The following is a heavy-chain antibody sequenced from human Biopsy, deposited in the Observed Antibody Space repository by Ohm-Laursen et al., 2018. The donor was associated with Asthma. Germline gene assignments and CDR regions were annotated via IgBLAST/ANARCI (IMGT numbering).Heavy chain of an antibody. CDR1: GYTFISYA. CDR2: INAGNGNT. D-gene: IGHD3-9*01. Sequence: SVKVSCNASGYTFISYAIHWVRQAPGQRLEWMGWINAGNGNTKYSQKFQGRVTITRDTSASTAYMDLSSLRSEDTAVYYCARTYYDFLTGQVNDVFAIWGQGTMVTVSS. J-gene: IGHJ3*02. CDR3: ARTYYDFLTGQVNDVFAI. V-gene: IGHV1-3*01.